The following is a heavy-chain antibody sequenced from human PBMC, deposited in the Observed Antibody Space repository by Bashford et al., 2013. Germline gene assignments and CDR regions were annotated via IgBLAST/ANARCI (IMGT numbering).Heavy chain of an antibody. CDR3: ARPEYSGNSYYFDY. CDR1: GGSISSGSYY. J-gene: IGHJ4*02. D-gene: IGHD1-26*01. CDR2: IYYSGST. Sequence: SETLSLTCTVSGGSISSGSYYWGWIRQPPGKGLEWIGNIYYSGSTYYNPSLKSRVSMSVDTSKNQFSLKLSSVTAADTAVYYCARPEYSGNSYYFDYWGQGTLVTVSS. V-gene: IGHV4-39*01.